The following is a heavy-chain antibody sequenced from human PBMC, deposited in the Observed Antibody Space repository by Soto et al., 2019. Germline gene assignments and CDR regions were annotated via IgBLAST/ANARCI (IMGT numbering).Heavy chain of an antibody. CDR3: TGAARDGYIYPLDN. CDR2: ITGSGSEA. CDR1: GFTFGNYG. V-gene: IGHV3-23*01. J-gene: IGHJ4*02. Sequence: GGSLRLSCAGSGFTFGNYGMNWVRQAPGKGLECVSTITGSGSEAFYTASVEGRFTISRDNSKNTLFLHMSSLTADDTAVYYCTGAARDGYIYPLDNWGQGTLVTVSS. D-gene: IGHD5-18*01.